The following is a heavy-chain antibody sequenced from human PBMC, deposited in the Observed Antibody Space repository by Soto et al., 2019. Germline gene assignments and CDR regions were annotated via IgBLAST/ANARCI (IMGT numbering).Heavy chain of an antibody. CDR2: IYDSPIT. V-gene: IGHV4-61*01. CDR1: GDSVSSSHY. CDR3: ARTSLFFGGFDS. D-gene: IGHD3-16*01. J-gene: IGHJ4*02. Sequence: QVQLQESGPGLVKPSETLSLTCTVSGDSVSSSHYWSWIRQPPRKGLEWIGYIYDSPITNYNPSLRSRVTISVDTSKNQFSLKLTSVTAADTAVYYCARTSLFFGGFDSWGQGTLVTVSS.